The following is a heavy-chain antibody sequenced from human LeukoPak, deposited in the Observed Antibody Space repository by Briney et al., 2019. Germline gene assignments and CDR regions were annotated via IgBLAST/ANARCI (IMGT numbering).Heavy chain of an antibody. V-gene: IGHV4-39*07. D-gene: IGHD7-27*01. CDR1: GGSISSSSYY. Sequence: SETLSLTCTVSGGSISSSSYYWGWIRQPPGKGLEWIGSIYYSGSTYYNPSLPSLKSRVTILVDTSKNQFSLKLSSVTAADTAVYYCARGSASTGWGMYYYYYMDVWGKGTTVTVSS. CDR2: IYYSGST. CDR3: ARGSASTGWGMYYYYYMDV. J-gene: IGHJ6*03.